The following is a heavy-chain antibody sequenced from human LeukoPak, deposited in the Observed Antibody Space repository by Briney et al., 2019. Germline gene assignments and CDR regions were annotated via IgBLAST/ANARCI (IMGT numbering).Heavy chain of an antibody. D-gene: IGHD2-15*01. V-gene: IGHV3-23*01. CDR1: GFTFSSYA. J-gene: IGHJ4*02. Sequence: GGSLRLSCAASGFTFSSYAMSWVRQAPGKGLECISGFSGSGGSTYYADSVKGRFTISRDNSKNTLYLQMNSLRAEDTAVYYCAKDPCSGGSCYLFDYWGQGTLVTVSS. CDR2: FSGSGGST. CDR3: AKDPCSGGSCYLFDY.